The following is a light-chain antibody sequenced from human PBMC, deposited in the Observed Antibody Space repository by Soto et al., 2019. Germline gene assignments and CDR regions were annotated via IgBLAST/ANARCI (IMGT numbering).Light chain of an antibody. CDR2: DVS. J-gene: IGLJ2*01. CDR3: SSYTSSSTVV. CDR1: SSDVGGYNY. Sequence: QSALTQPASVSGSPGQSITISCTGTSSDVGGYNYVSWYQQHPGKAPKLMIYDVSNWPSGVSNRFSGSKSGNTASLTIPGLQAEDEADYYCSSYTSSSTVVFGGGTKLTVL. V-gene: IGLV2-14*01.